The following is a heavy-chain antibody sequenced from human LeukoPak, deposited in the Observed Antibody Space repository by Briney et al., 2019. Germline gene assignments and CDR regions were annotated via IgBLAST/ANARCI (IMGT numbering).Heavy chain of an antibody. D-gene: IGHD1-1*01. CDR2: ISSSSVYR. CDR1: GFIFSSYS. CDR3: ARGRVSSSTWYSTYYYYFYMDV. V-gene: IGHV3-21*01. J-gene: IGHJ6*03. Sequence: GGSLRLSCAASGFIFSSYSMNWVRQAPGKGLEWVSSISSSSVYRYYADSLKGRFTISRDNAKNSLYLQMSSLTAEDTAVYYCARGRVSSSTWYSTYYYYFYMDVWGKGTTVTVSS.